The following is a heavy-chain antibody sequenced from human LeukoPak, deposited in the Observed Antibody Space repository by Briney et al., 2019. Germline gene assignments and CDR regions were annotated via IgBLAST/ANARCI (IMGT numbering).Heavy chain of an antibody. V-gene: IGHV1-18*01. CDR3: ARGLLGATVTDFDY. J-gene: IGHJ4*02. CDR1: GYTFTSYG. D-gene: IGHD4-17*01. CDR2: ISAYNGNT. Sequence: ASVKVSCKASGYTFTSYGISWVRQAPGQGLERMGWISAYNGNTNYAQKLQGRVTMTTDTSTSTAYMELRSLRSDDTAVYYCARGLLGATVTDFDYWGQGTLVTVSS.